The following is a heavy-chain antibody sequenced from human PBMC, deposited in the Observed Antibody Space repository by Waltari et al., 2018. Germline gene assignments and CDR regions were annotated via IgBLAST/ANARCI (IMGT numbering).Heavy chain of an antibody. CDR3: ARVLVTATDY. CDR2: ISSSGSTI. D-gene: IGHD2-21*02. Sequence: EVQLVESGGGLVQPGGSLRLSCAASGFTLSSSEMNWVRQAPGKGMEWGSYISSSGSTIYYADSVKGRFTISGDNAKNSLYLQMNSLRAEDTAFYYCARVLVTATDYWGQGTLVTVSS. V-gene: IGHV3-48*03. CDR1: GFTLSSSE. J-gene: IGHJ4*02.